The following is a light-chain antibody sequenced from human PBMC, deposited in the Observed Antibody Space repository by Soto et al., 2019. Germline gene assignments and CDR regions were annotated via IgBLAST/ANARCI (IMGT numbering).Light chain of an antibody. CDR2: DAA. Sequence: ELGMTQSRGTLSVTTGERSTPSCRASQSVSSDLAWYHQKPGQAPRLLIYDAANRATGTPARFSGSGSGTEFTLTISSLQSEDFAVHYCQHYTAWPPWPFGQVANAAIK. J-gene: IGKJ1*01. CDR3: QHYTAWPPWP. V-gene: IGKV3-15*01. CDR1: QSVSSD.